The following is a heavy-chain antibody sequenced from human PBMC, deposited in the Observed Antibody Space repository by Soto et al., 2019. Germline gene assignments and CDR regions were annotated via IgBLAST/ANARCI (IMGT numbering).Heavy chain of an antibody. J-gene: IGHJ4*02. CDR1: GITFNTAW. Sequence: EVQLVESGGGLVKPGGSLRLSCAASGITFNTAWLTWVRQAPGKGQEWVGRIKGKPDGGATDYAAPVEGRFTISRHDSQNTVFLQMNSLKTDDTAVYYCTAGSPFNYWGPGTLVTVSS. CDR3: TAGSPFNY. V-gene: IGHV3-15*01. CDR2: IKGKPDGGAT.